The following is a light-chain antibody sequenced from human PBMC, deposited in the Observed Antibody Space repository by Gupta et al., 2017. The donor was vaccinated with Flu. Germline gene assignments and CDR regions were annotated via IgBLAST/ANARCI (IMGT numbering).Light chain of an antibody. Sequence: QSALTQPASVSGSPGQSITISCTGTSSDVGGHDYVSWYQQHPGKAPKLMIYDVTKRPSGVSNRFSGSKPGNTASLTISGLQAEDEADYYCSSYTSGRNVVFGGGTKLTVL. J-gene: IGLJ2*01. CDR3: SSYTSGRNVV. CDR2: DVT. CDR1: SSDVGGHDY. V-gene: IGLV2-14*01.